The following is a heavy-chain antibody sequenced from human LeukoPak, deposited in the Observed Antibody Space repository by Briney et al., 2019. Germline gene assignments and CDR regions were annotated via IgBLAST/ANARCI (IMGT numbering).Heavy chain of an antibody. V-gene: IGHV4-39*01. CDR1: GGSISSSSYC. D-gene: IGHD1-26*01. Sequence: SETLSLTCSVSGGSISSSSYCWGWIRQPPEKGLEWIGSIYYSGSTYYNPSLKSRVTISVDTSKNQFSLKLSSVTAADTAVYYCARHPKKNGIVGATIYDWGQGTLVTVSS. CDR2: IYYSGST. CDR3: ARHPKKNGIVGATIYD. J-gene: IGHJ4*02.